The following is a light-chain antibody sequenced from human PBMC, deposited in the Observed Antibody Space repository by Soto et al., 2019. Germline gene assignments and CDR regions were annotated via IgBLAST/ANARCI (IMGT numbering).Light chain of an antibody. CDR3: SSSTTSSTSHVT. CDR2: GVT. Sequence: QSALTQPASVSGSPGQSITISCTGTSSDVGGSDYVSWYQQEPGKAPKLIIFGVTNRPSGVSNRFSGSKSGNTASLTISGLQAEDEADYYCSSSTTSSTSHVTFGGGTKLTVL. V-gene: IGLV2-14*01. J-gene: IGLJ2*01. CDR1: SSDVGGSDY.